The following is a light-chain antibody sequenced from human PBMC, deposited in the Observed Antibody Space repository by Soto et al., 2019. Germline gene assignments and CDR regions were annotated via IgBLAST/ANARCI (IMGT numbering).Light chain of an antibody. CDR2: LGS. Sequence: DIVMTQSPLSLPVTPGEPASISRRSSQSLLHSNGYNYLDWYLQKPGQSPQLLICLGSNRASGVPDRFSGSGSGTDFTLKISRVEAEDAGVYYCMQALQTPWTFGQGTKVEIK. CDR1: QSLLHSNGYNY. J-gene: IGKJ1*01. CDR3: MQALQTPWT. V-gene: IGKV2-28*01.